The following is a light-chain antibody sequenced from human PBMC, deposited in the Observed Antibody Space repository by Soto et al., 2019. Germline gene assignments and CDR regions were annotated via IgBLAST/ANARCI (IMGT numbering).Light chain of an antibody. V-gene: IGKV3-15*01. CDR3: QQYSKWPLT. CDR2: GAS. CDR1: QSVYNT. J-gene: IGKJ4*01. Sequence: EIVMTQSPTTLSVSPGERATLSCRASQSVYNTLAWYQQKPGQAPRLLIYGASTRATGIPARFSGSGSGTEFTLTISSLQSEDFATYYCQQYSKWPLTLGEGTKVEIK.